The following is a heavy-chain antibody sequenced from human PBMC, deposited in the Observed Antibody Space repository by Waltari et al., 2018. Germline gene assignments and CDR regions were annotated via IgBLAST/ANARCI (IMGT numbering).Heavy chain of an antibody. CDR2: ISSSGNTI. Sequence: EVQRVESGGGLVQPGGYLSLSWAASGFTSSSNESNWVRQAPGKGLEWVSYISSSGNTIYYADSVKGRFTISRDNAKNSLYLQMNSLRAEDTAVYYCARDSIRTGEFDYWGQGTLVTVSS. J-gene: IGHJ4*02. CDR1: GFTSSSNE. V-gene: IGHV3-48*03. CDR3: ARDSIRTGEFDY. D-gene: IGHD7-27*01.